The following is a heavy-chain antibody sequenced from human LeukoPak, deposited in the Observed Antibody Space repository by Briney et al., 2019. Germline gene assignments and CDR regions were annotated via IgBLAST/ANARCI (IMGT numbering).Heavy chain of an antibody. Sequence: GGSLRLSCAASGFTFSGYGMHWVRQAPGKGLEWVAFIRYDGSNKYYADSVKGRFTISRDNSKNTLYLQMNSLRAEDTAVYYCAKDAPNYYGSGSYPDYWGQGTLVTVSS. CDR2: IRYDGSNK. CDR1: GFTFSGYG. D-gene: IGHD3-10*01. V-gene: IGHV3-30*02. J-gene: IGHJ4*02. CDR3: AKDAPNYYGSGSYPDY.